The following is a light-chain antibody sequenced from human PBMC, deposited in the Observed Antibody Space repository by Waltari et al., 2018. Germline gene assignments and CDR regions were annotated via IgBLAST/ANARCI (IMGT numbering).Light chain of an antibody. CDR1: SSNIGSNT. CDR2: SNN. CDR3: AAWDDSLNGAWV. Sequence: QSVLTQPPSASGTPGPRVTISCSGSSSNIGSNTVHWYQQLPGTAPKLLIYSNNQRPSGVPDRFSGSKSGTSASLAISGLQSEDEADYYCAAWDDSLNGAWVFGGGTKLTVL. V-gene: IGLV1-44*01. J-gene: IGLJ3*02.